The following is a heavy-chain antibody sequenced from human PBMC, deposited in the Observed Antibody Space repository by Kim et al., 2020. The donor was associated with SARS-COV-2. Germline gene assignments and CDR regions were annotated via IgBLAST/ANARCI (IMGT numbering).Heavy chain of an antibody. Sequence: GGSLRLSCEASGFIFHSYSMNWVRQAPGKGLEWVSSIDSTGTYINYAESVKGRFTISRDNAKNSLYLQMDSLRVEDTAVYYCAKDRPSADGSFDYWGQGTLVTVSS. CDR2: IDSTGTYI. D-gene: IGHD3-10*01. CDR1: GFIFHSYS. J-gene: IGHJ4*02. CDR3: AKDRPSADGSFDY. V-gene: IGHV3-21*01.